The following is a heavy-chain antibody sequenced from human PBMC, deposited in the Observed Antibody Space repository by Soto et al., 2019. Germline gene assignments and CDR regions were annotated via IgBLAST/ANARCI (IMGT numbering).Heavy chain of an antibody. J-gene: IGHJ5*02. CDR3: ARDTPHNWFDP. V-gene: IGHV3-74*01. Sequence: EVQLVESGGGLVQPGGSLRLSCAASGLTFRGHWMHWVRQVPGKGLVWVSRVDTDGSVTNYADFVEGRFTISRDDAKNTVYLQMNSLRAEDTAEYYCARDTPHNWFDPWGQGILVTVSS. CDR2: VDTDGSVT. D-gene: IGHD2-15*01. CDR1: GLTFRGHW.